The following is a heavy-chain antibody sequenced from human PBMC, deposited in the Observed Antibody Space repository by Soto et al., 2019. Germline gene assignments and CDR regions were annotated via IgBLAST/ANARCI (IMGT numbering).Heavy chain of an antibody. D-gene: IGHD3-16*01. Sequence: PGGSLRLSCAASGFTFSSYAMSWVRQAPGKGLEWVSAISGSGGSTDYADSVKGRFTISRDNAKNSLYLQMNGLRAEDTALYYCAEDIGGGSFDYWGQGTLVTVSS. CDR2: ISGSGGST. J-gene: IGHJ4*02. CDR1: GFTFSSYA. CDR3: AEDIGGGSFDY. V-gene: IGHV3-23*01.